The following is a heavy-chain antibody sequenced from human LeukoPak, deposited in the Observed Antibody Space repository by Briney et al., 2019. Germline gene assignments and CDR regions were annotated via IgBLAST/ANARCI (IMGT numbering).Heavy chain of an antibody. D-gene: IGHD5-18*01. CDR1: GFTFSSYN. Sequence: SGGSLRLSCAASGFTFSSYNMNWVRQAPGKGLEWVSSIRTSSSYIYYADSVKGRFTISRDNAKNSLYLLMNSLRAEDTAVYYCARWESTAMFQYYFDYWGQGTLVTVSS. J-gene: IGHJ4*02. V-gene: IGHV3-21*01. CDR3: ARWESTAMFQYYFDY. CDR2: IRTSSSYI.